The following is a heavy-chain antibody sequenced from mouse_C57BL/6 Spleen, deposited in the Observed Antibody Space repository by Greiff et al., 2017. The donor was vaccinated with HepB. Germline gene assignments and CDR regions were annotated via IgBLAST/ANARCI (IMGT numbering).Heavy chain of an antibody. J-gene: IGHJ1*03. CDR1: GYTFTDYY. V-gene: IGHV1-19*01. CDR3: ARCYGRSSSSYWYFDV. CDR2: INPYNGGT. Sequence: VQLQQSGPVLVKPGASVKMSCKASGYTFTDYYMNWVKQSHGKSLEWIGVINPYNGGTSYNQKFKGKATLTVDKSSSTAYMELNSLTSEDSAVYYCARCYGRSSSSYWYFDVWGTGTTVTVSS. D-gene: IGHD1-1*01.